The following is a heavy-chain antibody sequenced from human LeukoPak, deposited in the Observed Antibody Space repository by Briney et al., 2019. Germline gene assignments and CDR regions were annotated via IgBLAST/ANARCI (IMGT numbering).Heavy chain of an antibody. V-gene: IGHV3-30-3*01. CDR3: ARGAYRRYDFWSGPYYFDY. CDR1: GFTFSSYA. D-gene: IGHD3-3*01. CDR2: ISYDGSNK. J-gene: IGHJ4*02. Sequence: GGSLRLSCAASGFTFSSYAMHWVRQAPGKGLEWVAVISYDGSNKYYADSVKGRFTISRDNPKNTLYLQMNSLRAEDTAVYYCARGAYRRYDFWSGPYYFDYWGQGTLFTVSS.